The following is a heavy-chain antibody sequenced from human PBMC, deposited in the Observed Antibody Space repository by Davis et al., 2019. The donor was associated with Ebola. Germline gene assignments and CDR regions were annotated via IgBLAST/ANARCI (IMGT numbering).Heavy chain of an antibody. Sequence: GESLKISCAASGFIFSSYNMNWIRQAPGKGLEWVAVISYFGSNKYYADSVKGRFTISRDNSKNTLYLQMNSLRAEDTAVYYCARASGYCSSTSCLYYYYYYMDVWGKGTTVTVSS. CDR1: GFIFSSYN. D-gene: IGHD2-2*01. CDR2: ISYFGSNK. V-gene: IGHV3-30-3*01. J-gene: IGHJ6*03. CDR3: ARASGYCSSTSCLYYYYYYMDV.